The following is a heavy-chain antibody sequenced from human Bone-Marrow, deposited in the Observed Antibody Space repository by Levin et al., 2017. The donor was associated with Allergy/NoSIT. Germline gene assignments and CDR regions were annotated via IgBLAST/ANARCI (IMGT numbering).Heavy chain of an antibody. J-gene: IGHJ4*02. V-gene: IGHV4-4*02. D-gene: IGHD1-1*01. CDR1: GASISSSNW. CDR2: IYHGGST. Sequence: SETLSLTCAVSGASISSSNWWSWVRQPPGKGLEWIGEIYHGGSTNYNPSLRSRVTMSVDRSKNQFSLTLSSVTAADTAVYYCVSVPLRYNWNTRDFWGPGALVTVSS. CDR3: VSVPLRYNWNTRDF.